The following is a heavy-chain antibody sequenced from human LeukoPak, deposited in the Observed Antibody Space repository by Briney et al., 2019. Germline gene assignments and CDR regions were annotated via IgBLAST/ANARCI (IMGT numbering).Heavy chain of an antibody. Sequence: ASVKASCKASGYTFTSYGINWVRQAPGQGLECMGWINTDTGNPTYAQGFTGRFVFSLDTSVSTAYLQISSLKAEDTAVYYCARVAAMADEYWGQGTLVTVSS. V-gene: IGHV7-4-1*02. CDR3: ARVAAMADEY. D-gene: IGHD2-2*01. CDR1: GYTFTSYG. J-gene: IGHJ4*02. CDR2: INTDTGNP.